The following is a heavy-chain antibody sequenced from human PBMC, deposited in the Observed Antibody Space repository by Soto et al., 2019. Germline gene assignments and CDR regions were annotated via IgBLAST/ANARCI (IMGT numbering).Heavy chain of an antibody. Sequence: QGQLVQSGAEVKKPGASVKVSCKASGYTFTRYGISWVRQAPGQGLEWMGWISDYNGDTNYAQKFQGRVTMTIDTSTSPAYMELRSLTSDDTAVYYCAKNGQPPYYSSAMDVWGQGNTVTVSS. V-gene: IGHV1-18*01. J-gene: IGHJ6*02. CDR3: AKNGQPPYYSSAMDV. CDR2: ISDYNGDT. CDR1: GYTFTRYG. D-gene: IGHD2-8*01.